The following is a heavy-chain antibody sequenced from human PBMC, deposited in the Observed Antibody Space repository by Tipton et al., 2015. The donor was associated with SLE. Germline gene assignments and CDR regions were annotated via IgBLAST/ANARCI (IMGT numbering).Heavy chain of an antibody. D-gene: IGHD6-19*01. Sequence: SLRLSCAASGFSFSDYAMSWVRQAPGKGLEWVSAISGSPGKGLEWVSALSGGGGTYYADSVEGRFAISRDNAQNTVFLQMNSLRGEDTAMYYCARVPSRGWSLYYFDSWGQGTLVTVSS. J-gene: IGHJ4*02. CDR2: LSGGGGT. CDR3: ARVPSRGWSLYYFDS. V-gene: IGHV3-23*05. CDR1: GFSFSDYA.